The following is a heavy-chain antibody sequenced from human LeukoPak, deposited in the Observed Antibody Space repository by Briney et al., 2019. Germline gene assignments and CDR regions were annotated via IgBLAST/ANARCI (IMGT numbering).Heavy chain of an antibody. V-gene: IGHV7-4-1*02. J-gene: IGHJ3*02. CDR1: GYTFTSYA. D-gene: IGHD6-13*01. CDR2: INTNTGNP. CDR3: ARRSGDSSSWYVGGGKNAFDI. Sequence: ASVKVSCKASGYTFTSYAMNWVRQAPGQGLEWMGWINTNTGNPTYAQGFTGRFVFSLDTSVSTAYLQISSLKAEDTAVYYCARRSGDSSSWYVGGGKNAFDIWGQGTMVTVSS.